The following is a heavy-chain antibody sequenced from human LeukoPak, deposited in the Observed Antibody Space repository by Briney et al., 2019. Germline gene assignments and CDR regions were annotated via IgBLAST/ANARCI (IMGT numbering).Heavy chain of an antibody. J-gene: IGHJ4*02. D-gene: IGHD4-17*01. Sequence: SETLSLTCTVSGGSISNYYWSWIRQPAGKGLEWIGRIYASGSTNYKSSLKSRVTISLDTSKNQFSLKLSSVTAADTAVYYCAREREGPYGYLDYWGQGTLVTVSS. CDR1: GGSISNYY. CDR3: AREREGPYGYLDY. V-gene: IGHV4-4*07. CDR2: IYASGST.